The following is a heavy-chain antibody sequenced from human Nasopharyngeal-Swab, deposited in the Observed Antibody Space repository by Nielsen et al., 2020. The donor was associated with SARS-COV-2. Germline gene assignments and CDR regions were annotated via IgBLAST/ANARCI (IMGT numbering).Heavy chain of an antibody. CDR3: ASQNNYGSGSYNFDY. CDR2: ISWNSGSI. CDR1: AFTFDDYA. J-gene: IGHJ4*02. V-gene: IGHV3-9*01. D-gene: IGHD3-10*01. Sequence: GGSLRLSCTAPAFTFDDYAMHWVRQAPGKGLEWVSGISWNSGSIGYADSVKGRFTISRDKAKNSLYLQMNSLRAEDTALYYCASQNNYGSGSYNFDYWGQGTLVTVSS.